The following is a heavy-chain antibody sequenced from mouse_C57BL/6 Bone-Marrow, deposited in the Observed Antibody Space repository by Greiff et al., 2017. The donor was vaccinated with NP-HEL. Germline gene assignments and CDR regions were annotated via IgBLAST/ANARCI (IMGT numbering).Heavy chain of an antibody. CDR3: GRDWLYDGYYGGAMDY. D-gene: IGHD2-3*01. J-gene: IGHJ4*01. CDR2: IRSKSSNYAT. CDR1: GFTFNTYA. V-gene: IGHV10-3*01. Sequence: EVQRVESGGGLVQPKGSLKLSCAASGFTFNTYAMHWVRQAPGKGLEWVARIRSKSSNYATYYADSVKDRFTISRDDSQSMLYLQMNNLKTEDTAMYYCGRDWLYDGYYGGAMDYWGQGTSVTVSS.